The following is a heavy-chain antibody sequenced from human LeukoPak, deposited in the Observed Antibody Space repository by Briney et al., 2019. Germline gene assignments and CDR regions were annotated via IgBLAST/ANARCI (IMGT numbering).Heavy chain of an antibody. J-gene: IGHJ3*02. CDR3: ARYTTVTTDAFDI. V-gene: IGHV4-31*11. Sequence: SETLSLTCAVYGGSFSGYYWSWIRQHPGKGLEWIGYIYYSGSTYYNPSLKSRVTISVDTSKNQFSLKLSSVTAADTAVYYCARYTTVTTDAFDIWGQGTMVTVSS. CDR1: GGSFSGYY. D-gene: IGHD4-11*01. CDR2: IYYSGST.